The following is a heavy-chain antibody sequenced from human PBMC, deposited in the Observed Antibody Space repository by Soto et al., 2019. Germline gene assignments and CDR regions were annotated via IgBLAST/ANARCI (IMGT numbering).Heavy chain of an antibody. CDR3: ATGRTYYYDSSGYSYYYYGMDV. CDR2: FDPEDGET. Sequence: GASVKVSCKVSGYTLTGLSMHWVRQAPGKGLEWMGGFDPEDGETIYAQKFQGRVTMTEDTSTDTAYMELSSLRSEDTAVYYCATGRTYYYDSSGYSYYYYGMDVWGQGTTVTVSS. CDR1: GYTLTGLS. V-gene: IGHV1-24*01. J-gene: IGHJ6*02. D-gene: IGHD3-22*01.